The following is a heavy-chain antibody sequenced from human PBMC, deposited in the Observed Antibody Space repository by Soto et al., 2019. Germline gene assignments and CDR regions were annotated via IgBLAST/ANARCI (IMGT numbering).Heavy chain of an antibody. CDR1: GYTFTSYG. V-gene: IGHV1-18*01. J-gene: IGHJ4*02. Sequence: GASVKVSCKASGYTFTSYGISWVRQAPGQGLEWMGWISAYNGNTNYAQKLQGRVTMTTDTSTSTAYMELRSLRSDDTAVYYCASTPLEYYYDSSGYSFGYWGQGTLVTVSS. CDR2: ISAYNGNT. D-gene: IGHD3-22*01. CDR3: ASTPLEYYYDSSGYSFGY.